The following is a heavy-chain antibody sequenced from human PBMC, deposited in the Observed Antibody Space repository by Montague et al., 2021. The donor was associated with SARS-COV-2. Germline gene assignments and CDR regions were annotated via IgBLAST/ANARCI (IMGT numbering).Heavy chain of an antibody. CDR3: ARMPYDILTGSGYYGMDV. D-gene: IGHD3-9*01. Sequence: PALVKPTQTLTLTCTFSGFSLSTSGMCVSWIRQPPGKALEWLALIDWDGDKYYRTSLKTRLTISKDTSKNQVVLTMTNMDPVDTATYYCARMPYDILTGSGYYGMDVWGQGTTVTVSS. V-gene: IGHV2-70*01. J-gene: IGHJ6*02. CDR1: GFSLSTSGMC. CDR2: IDWDGDK.